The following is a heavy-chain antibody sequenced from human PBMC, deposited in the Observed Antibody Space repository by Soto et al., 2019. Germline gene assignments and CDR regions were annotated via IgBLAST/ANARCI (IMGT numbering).Heavy chain of an antibody. CDR2: ISANNGNT. V-gene: IGHV1-18*01. Sequence: QVQLVQSGAEVKKPGASVKVSCKASGYTFTSYGLSWVRQAPGQGLEWMGWISANNGNTNYAQKLQGRVTMTTDTSTSTADMEMRSPRPDDTTVYYYARDRPLCGRSSCRPAFDYWGQGTLVTVSS. CDR1: GYTFTSYG. CDR3: ARDRPLCGRSSCRPAFDY. D-gene: IGHD6-13*01. J-gene: IGHJ4*02.